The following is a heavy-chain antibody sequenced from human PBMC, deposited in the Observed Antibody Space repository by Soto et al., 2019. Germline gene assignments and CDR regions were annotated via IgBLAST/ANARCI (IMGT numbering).Heavy chain of an antibody. V-gene: IGHV3-30-3*01. D-gene: IGHD6-6*01. J-gene: IGHJ4*02. CDR2: ISYDGSNK. CDR3: ARVRGAARPFDY. CDR1: GFTFSSYA. Sequence: GGSLRLSCAASGFTFSSYAMHWVRQAPGKGLEWVAVISYDGSNKYYADSVKGRFTISRDNSKNTLYLQMNSLRAEDTAVYYCARVRGAARPFDYWGQGTLVTVSS.